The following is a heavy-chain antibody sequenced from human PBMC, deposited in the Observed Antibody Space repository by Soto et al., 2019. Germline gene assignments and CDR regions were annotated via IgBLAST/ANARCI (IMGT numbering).Heavy chain of an antibody. V-gene: IGHV4-61*01. Sequence: QVQLQESGPGLVKPSETLSLTCTVSGDSVSSGSYYWSWIRQPPGKGLEWIGYIHHSGSTNYNPSLKSLVTISVDTSKNQFSLKLSSVTAADTAMFYCARGGGYCSSTSCYTYFFDYWGQGTLVTVSS. CDR1: GDSVSSGSYY. CDR3: ARGGGYCSSTSCYTYFFDY. CDR2: IHHSGST. J-gene: IGHJ4*02. D-gene: IGHD2-2*01.